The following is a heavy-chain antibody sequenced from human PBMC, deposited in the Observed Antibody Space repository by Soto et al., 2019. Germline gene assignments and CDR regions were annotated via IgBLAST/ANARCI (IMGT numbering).Heavy chain of an antibody. V-gene: IGHV3-49*04. CDR2: IRSKAYGGTT. Sequence: GGSLRLSCAASGFTFSSYGMRWVRQAPGKGLEWVGFIRSKAYGGTTEYAASVKGRFTISRDDSKNSLYLQMNSLRAGDTAVYYCARDSRAVAGTGLDYWGQGILVTVSS. CDR3: ARDSRAVAGTGLDY. J-gene: IGHJ4*02. CDR1: GFTFSSYG. D-gene: IGHD6-19*01.